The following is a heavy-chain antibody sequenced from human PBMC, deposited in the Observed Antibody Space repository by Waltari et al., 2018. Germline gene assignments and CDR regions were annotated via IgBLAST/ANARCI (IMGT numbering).Heavy chain of an antibody. CDR1: GGSISTTSVY. CDR3: ARRGDRRAKFEY. J-gene: IGHJ4*02. V-gene: IGHV4-39*01. Sequence: QLQLQESGPGLVKPSETLSLTCTVSGGSISTTSVYWGWIRQPPGKGLEWIGTIYYSGSTHYNPALKSRVTISVDTSKNQFSLKLNSVTAADTAVYYCARRGDRRAKFEYWGQGILVTVSS. D-gene: IGHD3-10*01. CDR2: IYYSGST.